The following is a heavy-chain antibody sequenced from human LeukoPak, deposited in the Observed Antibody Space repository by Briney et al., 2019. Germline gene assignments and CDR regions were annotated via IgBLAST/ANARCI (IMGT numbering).Heavy chain of an antibody. V-gene: IGHV3-66*01. CDR3: AKDLPGEMASQFDY. D-gene: IGHD5-24*01. Sequence: GGSLRLSCAASGFTVSTNYMTWVRQAPGKGLEWVSVVYSGGNIYYADSVKGRFTISRGNSKSTLYLQMDSLRAEDTAIYYCAKDLPGEMASQFDYWGQGTLVTVSS. CDR1: GFTVSTNY. J-gene: IGHJ4*02. CDR2: VYSGGNI.